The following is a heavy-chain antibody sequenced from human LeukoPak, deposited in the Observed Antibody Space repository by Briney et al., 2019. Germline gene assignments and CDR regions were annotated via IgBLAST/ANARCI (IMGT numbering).Heavy chain of an antibody. D-gene: IGHD2-2*01. CDR1: GGSFSGYY. Sequence: SETLPLTCAVYGGSFSGYYWSWIRRPPGKGLEWIGEINHSGSTNYNPSLKSRVTISVGTSKNQFSLKLSSVTAADTAVYYCAEQARYCSSTNCWDAGNWFDPWGQGTLVTVSS. CDR3: AEQARYCSSTNCWDAGNWFDP. J-gene: IGHJ5*02. CDR2: INHSGST. V-gene: IGHV4-34*01.